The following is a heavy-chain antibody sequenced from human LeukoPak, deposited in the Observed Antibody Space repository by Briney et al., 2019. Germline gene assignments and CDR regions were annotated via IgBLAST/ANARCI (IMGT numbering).Heavy chain of an antibody. CDR2: ISYDGSNK. CDR1: GFTFSSYA. D-gene: IGHD4-11*01. J-gene: IGHJ4*02. V-gene: IGHV3-30-3*01. CDR3: ARSGGLQKFDY. Sequence: GGSLRLSCAASGFTFSSYAMSWVRQAPGKGLEWVAVISYDGSNKYYADSVKGRFTISRDTSKNTLYLQMNSLRTEDTAVYYCARSGGLQKFDYWGQGTLVTVSS.